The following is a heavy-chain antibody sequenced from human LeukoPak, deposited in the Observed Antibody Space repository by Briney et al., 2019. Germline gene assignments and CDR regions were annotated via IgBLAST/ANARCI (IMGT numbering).Heavy chain of an antibody. D-gene: IGHD5-18*01. V-gene: IGHV3-48*01. Sequence: GSPRLSCAASGFTFSSYSMNWVRQAPGKGLEWVSYISSSSSTIYYADSVKGRFTISRDNAKNSLYLQMNSLRAEDTAVYYCARAVDTAMDPSTPYDAFDIWGQGTMVTVSS. CDR3: ARAVDTAMDPSTPYDAFDI. CDR2: ISSSSSTI. CDR1: GFTFSSYS. J-gene: IGHJ3*02.